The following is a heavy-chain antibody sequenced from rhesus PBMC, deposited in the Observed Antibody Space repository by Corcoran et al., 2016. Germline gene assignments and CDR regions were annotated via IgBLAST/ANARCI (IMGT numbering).Heavy chain of an antibody. CDR2: IGGSSWST. CDR3: ARRPSYYYSGSFDGLDS. Sequence: QVQLQESGPGLVKPSETLALTCAVSGGSISGYYWNWIRHPPGKGLVGFGYIGGSSWSTSYNPSLKSRVTISTDTSKNQFSLKLSSVTAADTAVYYCARRPSYYYSGSFDGLDSWGQGVVVTVSS. V-gene: IGHV4-165*02. J-gene: IGHJ6*01. D-gene: IGHD3-16*01. CDR1: GGSISGYY.